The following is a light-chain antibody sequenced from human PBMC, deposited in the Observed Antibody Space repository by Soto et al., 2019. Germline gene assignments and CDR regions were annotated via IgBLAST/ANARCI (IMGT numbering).Light chain of an antibody. CDR2: GAS. J-gene: IGKJ1*01. Sequence: EIVLTQSPGTLSLSPGERATLSCRASQSISSSYLAWYQQKPGQAPRLLIHGASTRATGIPDRFSGSGSGTDFTLTISRLESEDFAVYYCQQYGSSPRTFGQGT. CDR1: QSISSSY. V-gene: IGKV3-20*01. CDR3: QQYGSSPRT.